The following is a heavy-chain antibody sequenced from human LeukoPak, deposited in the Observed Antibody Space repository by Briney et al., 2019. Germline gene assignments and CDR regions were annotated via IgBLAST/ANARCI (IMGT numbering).Heavy chain of an antibody. CDR2: IWYDGSNK. V-gene: IGHV3-33*01. CDR1: GFTFSSYG. Sequence: PGGSLRLSCAASGFTFSSYGMHWVRQAPGKGLEWVAVIWYDGSNKYYADSVKGRFTISRDNSKNTLYLQMNSLRAEDTAVYYCARVSRGNYYFDYWGPGTLVTVSS. CDR3: ARVSRGNYYFDY. J-gene: IGHJ4*02.